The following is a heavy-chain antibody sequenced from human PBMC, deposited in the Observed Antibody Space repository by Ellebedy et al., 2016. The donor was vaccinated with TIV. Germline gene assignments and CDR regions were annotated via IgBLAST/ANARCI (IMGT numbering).Heavy chain of an antibody. Sequence: ASVKVSXXTSGYMFANFYINWVQEAPGRGLEWMGRMAPDNGRTTYARKFEGRIAMTRDTSTSTGYMDLSSLRPDDTAVYYCARSNFVDGSWHSLPFDHWGQGTLVTVSS. CDR3: ARSNFVDGSWHSLPFDH. CDR1: GYMFANFY. CDR2: MAPDNGRT. V-gene: IGHV1-46*01. D-gene: IGHD2-15*01. J-gene: IGHJ4*02.